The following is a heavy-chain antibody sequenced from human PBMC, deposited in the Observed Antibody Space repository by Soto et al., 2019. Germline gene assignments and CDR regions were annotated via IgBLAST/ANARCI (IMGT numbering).Heavy chain of an antibody. CDR3: ARDATMVRGRGFDP. D-gene: IGHD3-10*01. J-gene: IGHJ5*02. Sequence: EVQLLESGGGLVQPGVSLRLSCAASGFTFSIYAMSWVRQAPGKGLEWVSGISGSTGSTYYVDSVKGRYTISRDNSKNPLYLQMNSLRAEDTAVYYCARDATMVRGRGFDPWGQGTLVTVSS. CDR2: ISGSTGST. CDR1: GFTFSIYA. V-gene: IGHV3-23*01.